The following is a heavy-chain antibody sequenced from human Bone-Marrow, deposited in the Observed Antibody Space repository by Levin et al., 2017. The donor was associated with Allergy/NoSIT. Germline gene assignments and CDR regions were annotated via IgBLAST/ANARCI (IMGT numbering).Heavy chain of an antibody. J-gene: IGHJ6*02. V-gene: IGHV4-39*07. Sequence: GSLRLSCTVSGGSISSESYYWAWIRQPPGKGLEWVGSIYYDGSAYYNPSLTTRLTISVDTSKNQVSLRLNSVTAADTAVYYCAGEPNSPYYYHYGLDIWGQGTTVTVSS. CDR1: GGSISSESYY. D-gene: IGHD2/OR15-2a*01. CDR2: IYYDGSA. CDR3: AGEPNSPYYYHYGLDI.